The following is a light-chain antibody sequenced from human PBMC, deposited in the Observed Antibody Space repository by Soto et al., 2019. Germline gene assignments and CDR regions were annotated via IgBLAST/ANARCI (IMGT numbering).Light chain of an antibody. CDR2: DAS. CDR1: QSISNW. Sequence: DIQMTQSPSTLSASVGDRVTITCRASQSISNWLAWYQQKPGKAPKFLIYDASSLESGVPSRFRGSGSGTEFTLTIISLQTDDFATYYCQQYKSYPMYTFGQGTKLEIK. V-gene: IGKV1-5*01. J-gene: IGKJ2*01. CDR3: QQYKSYPMYT.